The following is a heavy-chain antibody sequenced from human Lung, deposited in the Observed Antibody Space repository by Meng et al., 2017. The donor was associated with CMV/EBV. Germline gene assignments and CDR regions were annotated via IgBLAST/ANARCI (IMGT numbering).Heavy chain of an antibody. V-gene: IGHV3-30*14. CDR1: GFTFSRYA. J-gene: IGHJ4*02. Sequence: GESLKISCAASGFTFSRYAFHWVRQAPGKGLEWVAVISFDGGTRYYADSVKGRFTISRDSSRNSLYLQLNSLRPEDTAVYYCAREYGGSSAFDYWGQGTLVTVSS. CDR2: ISFDGGTR. CDR3: AREYGGSSAFDY. D-gene: IGHD6-6*01.